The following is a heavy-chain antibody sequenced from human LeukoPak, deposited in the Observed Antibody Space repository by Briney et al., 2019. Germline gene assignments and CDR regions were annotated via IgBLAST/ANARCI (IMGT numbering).Heavy chain of an antibody. D-gene: IGHD6-13*01. Sequence: QPGGSLILSCAASGLSVSAYYMSWVRQAPGKGLEWVSVIDSGGSGGSTYYADSVKGRFTISRDNSKNTLFLQMNSLRAEDTAVYYCASDRDSSTWSYYWGQGTLVTVSS. CDR3: ASDRDSSTWSYY. V-gene: IGHV3-53*01. CDR1: GLSVSAYY. J-gene: IGHJ4*02. CDR2: IDSGGSGGST.